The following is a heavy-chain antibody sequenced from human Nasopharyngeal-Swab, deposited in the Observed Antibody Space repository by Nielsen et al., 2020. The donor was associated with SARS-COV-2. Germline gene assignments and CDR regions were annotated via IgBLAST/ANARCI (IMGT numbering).Heavy chain of an antibody. CDR2: INHSGST. CDR1: GGSFSGYY. Sequence: SETLSLTCAVHGGSFSGYYWSWIRQPPGKGLEWIGEINHSGSTNYNPSLKSRVTISVDTSKNQFSLKLSSVTAADTAVYYCASTPGDEYYYYYYMDVWGKGTTVTVSS. CDR3: ASTPGDEYYYYYYMDV. J-gene: IGHJ6*03. D-gene: IGHD3-10*01. V-gene: IGHV4-34*01.